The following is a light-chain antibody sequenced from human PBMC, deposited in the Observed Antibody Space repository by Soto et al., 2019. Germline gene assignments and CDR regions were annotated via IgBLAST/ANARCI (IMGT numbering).Light chain of an antibody. V-gene: IGKV1-33*01. CDR3: QPYDNLPLT. CDR1: QDINNY. CDR2: DAS. J-gene: IGKJ4*01. Sequence: DIQLTQSPPSQSASVGDRVTITCQASQDINNYLNWYQQKPGKAPKLLIYDASTLETGVPSRFSGSGSGTDFTFTISSLQPEDFATYYCQPYDNLPLTFGGGTKVEIK.